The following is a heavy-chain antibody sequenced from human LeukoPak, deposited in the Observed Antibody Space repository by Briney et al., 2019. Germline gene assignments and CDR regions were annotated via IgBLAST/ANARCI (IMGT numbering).Heavy chain of an antibody. CDR1: GFTFTSYA. D-gene: IGHD6-13*01. V-gene: IGHV3-23*01. CDR2: LTGDGNT. CDR3: ARGHLGIAAAVTTYFDY. Sequence: GESLRLSCAASGFTFTSYAMSWVRQAPGKGLEWVSVLTGDGNTYYADSVKGRFTNSRDDSKNTLFLQMNSLRSEDTAVYYCARGHLGIAAAVTTYFDYWGQGTLVTVSS. J-gene: IGHJ4*02.